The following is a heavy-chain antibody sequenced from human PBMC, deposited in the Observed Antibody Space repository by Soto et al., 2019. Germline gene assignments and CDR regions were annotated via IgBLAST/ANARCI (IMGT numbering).Heavy chain of an antibody. V-gene: IGHV1-8*01. Sequence: ASVKVSCKASGYTFTSYDINWVRQATGQGLEWMGWMNPNSGNTGYAQKFQGRVTMTRNTSISTAYMELSSLRSEDTAVYYCAREEDIAAAGTNLFDPWGQGTLVTVSS. J-gene: IGHJ5*02. CDR3: AREEDIAAAGTNLFDP. CDR2: MNPNSGNT. D-gene: IGHD6-13*01. CDR1: GYTFTSYD.